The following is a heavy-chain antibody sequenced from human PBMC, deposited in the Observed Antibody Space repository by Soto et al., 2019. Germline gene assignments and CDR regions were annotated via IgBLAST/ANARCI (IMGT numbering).Heavy chain of an antibody. D-gene: IGHD3-22*01. CDR1: GGSISSGGYS. CDR2: IYHSGST. Sequence: PSETLSLTCAVSGGSISSGGYSWSWIRQPPGKGLEWIGYIYHSGSTYYNPSLKSRVTISVDRSKNQFSLKLSSVTAADTAVYYCARGGITMNPWGQGTLVTVSS. V-gene: IGHV4-30-2*01. J-gene: IGHJ5*02. CDR3: ARGGITMNP.